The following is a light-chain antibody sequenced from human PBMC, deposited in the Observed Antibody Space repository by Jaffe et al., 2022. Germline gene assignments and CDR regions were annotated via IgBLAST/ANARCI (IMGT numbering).Light chain of an antibody. CDR2: DTN. CDR3: LLSYNGARV. J-gene: IGLJ3*02. V-gene: IGLV7-46*01. Sequence: QAVVTQEPSLTVSPGGTVTLTCGSSTGAVTSGHYPYWFQQKPGQAPRTLIYDTNNKHSWTPARFSGSLLGGKAALTLSGAQPEDEAEYYCLLSYNGARVFGGGTKLTVL. CDR1: TGAVTSGHY.